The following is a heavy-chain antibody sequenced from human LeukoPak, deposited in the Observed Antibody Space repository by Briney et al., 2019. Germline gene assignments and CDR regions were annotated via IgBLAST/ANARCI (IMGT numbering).Heavy chain of an antibody. Sequence: ASPKVSCTASGYTFTGYYMHWVRQAPGQGLEWMGWINPNSGGTNYAQKCQGGVTMTRDTSSSTAYMELSRLRSDDTAVYYCARGPRAGMVTFGGVIAYFGYWGQGTLVTVSS. CDR2: INPNSGGT. CDR3: ARGPRAGMVTFGGVIAYFGY. J-gene: IGHJ4*02. CDR1: GYTFTGYY. D-gene: IGHD3-16*02. V-gene: IGHV1-2*02.